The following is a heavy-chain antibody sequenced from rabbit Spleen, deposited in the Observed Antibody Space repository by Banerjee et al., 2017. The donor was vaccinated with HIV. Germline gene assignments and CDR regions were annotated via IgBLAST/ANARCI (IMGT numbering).Heavy chain of an antibody. CDR2: IYADSFSST. D-gene: IGHD4-1*01. CDR1: GFSFIAGYY. J-gene: IGHJ3*01. CDR3: ARVVALTRLDL. Sequence: QSLEESGGDLVKPGASLTLTCAASGFSFIAGYYMCWVRQAPGKGPEWIACIYADSFSSTAYASWVNGRFTISLDNAQNTVFLQMTSLTAADTATYFCARVVALTRLDLWGPGTLVTVS. V-gene: IGHV1S40*01.